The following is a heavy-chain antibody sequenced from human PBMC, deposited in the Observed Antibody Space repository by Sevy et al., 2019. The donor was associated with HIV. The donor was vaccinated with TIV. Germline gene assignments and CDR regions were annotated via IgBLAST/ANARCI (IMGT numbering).Heavy chain of an antibody. D-gene: IGHD6-6*01. V-gene: IGHV4-34*01. CDR3: ARGLSSSSRFYYYYGMDV. Sequence: SETLSLTCAVYGGSFSGYYWSWIRQPPGKGLEWIGEINHSGSTNYNPPLKSRVTISVDTSKNQFSLKLSSVTAADTAVYYCARGLSSSSRFYYYYGMDVWGQGTTVTVSS. CDR2: INHSGST. CDR1: GGSFSGYY. J-gene: IGHJ6*02.